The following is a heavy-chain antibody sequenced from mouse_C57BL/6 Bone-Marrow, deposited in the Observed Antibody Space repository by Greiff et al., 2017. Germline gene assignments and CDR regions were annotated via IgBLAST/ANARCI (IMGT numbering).Heavy chain of an antibody. Sequence: VQLQQSGAELVRPGTSVKVSCKASGYAFTNYLIEWVKQRPGQGLEWIGVINPGSGGTNYNEKFKGKATLTVDKSSSTAYMQLSSLTSEDSAVYFCAGGYYGSSSYYYAMDYWGQGTSVTVSS. CDR1: GYAFTNYL. CDR2: INPGSGGT. CDR3: AGGYYGSSSYYYAMDY. D-gene: IGHD1-1*01. J-gene: IGHJ4*01. V-gene: IGHV1-54*01.